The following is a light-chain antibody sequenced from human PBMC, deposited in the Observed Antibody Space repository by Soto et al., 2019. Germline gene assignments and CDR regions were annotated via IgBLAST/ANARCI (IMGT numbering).Light chain of an antibody. J-gene: IGLJ3*02. Sequence: QPVLTQPTSVSGAPGQWVTISCTGSSSDIGAGYDVHWYQQLPGTAPKLLIYGNSNRPSGVPDRFSGSKSGTSASLAITGRQAEDEADYYCQSYYSSLSAWVFGGGTKLTVL. CDR2: GNS. CDR1: SSDIGAGYD. CDR3: QSYYSSLSAWV. V-gene: IGLV1-40*01.